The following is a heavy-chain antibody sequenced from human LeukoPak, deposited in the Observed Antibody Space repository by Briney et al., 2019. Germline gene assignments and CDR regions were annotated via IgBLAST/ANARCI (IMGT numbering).Heavy chain of an antibody. CDR1: GYTFTAYY. D-gene: IGHD3-10*01. V-gene: IGHV1-2*06. J-gene: IGHJ4*02. Sequence: ASVRVSCRASGYTFTAYYMHWVRQAPGQGLEWMGRINPNTGGTNYAQKFQGRVTMTGDTSISTAYMELSRLTSDDTAVYYCARPAYYYGSGNNYFDYWGQGTLVTVSS. CDR3: ARPAYYYGSGNNYFDY. CDR2: INPNTGGT.